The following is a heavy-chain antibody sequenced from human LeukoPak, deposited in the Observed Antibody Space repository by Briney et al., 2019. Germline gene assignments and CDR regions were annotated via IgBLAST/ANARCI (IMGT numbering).Heavy chain of an antibody. D-gene: IGHD6-19*01. CDR2: IYYSGST. CDR1: GGSINNYY. J-gene: IGHJ4*02. CDR3: ARVMSDSSGWRGDY. Sequence: SETLSLTCTVSGGSINNYYWNWIRQPPGKGLEWIGYIYYSGSTNYNPSLKSRVTISVDTSKNQFSVKLSSVTAADTAVYYCARVMSDSSGWRGDYWGQGTLVTVSS. V-gene: IGHV4-59*01.